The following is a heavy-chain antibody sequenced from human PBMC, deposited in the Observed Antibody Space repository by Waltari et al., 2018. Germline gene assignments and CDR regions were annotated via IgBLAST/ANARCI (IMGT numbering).Heavy chain of an antibody. V-gene: IGHV5-51*03. CDR1: GYSFPSYW. D-gene: IGHD3-22*01. CDR3: ARWEHYYDSSGYYPELY. J-gene: IGHJ4*02. CDR2: IYPGDSDT. Sequence: EVQLVQSGAEVKKPGESLKISCKGSGYSFPSYWIGWVRQMPGKGLEWMGIIYPGDSDTRYSPSFQGQVTISADKSISTAYLQWSSLKASDTAMYYCARWEHYYDSSGYYPELYWGQGTLVTVSS.